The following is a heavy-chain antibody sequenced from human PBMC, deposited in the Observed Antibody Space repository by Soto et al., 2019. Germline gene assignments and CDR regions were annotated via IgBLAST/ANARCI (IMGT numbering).Heavy chain of an antibody. CDR2: INHSGST. CDR3: AREWELLRADAFDI. V-gene: IGHV4-34*01. CDR1: GGSFSGYY. J-gene: IGHJ3*02. Sequence: SETLSLTCAVYGGSFSGYYWSWIRQPPGKGLEWIGEINHSGSTNYNPSLKSRVTISVDTSKNQFSLKLSSVTAADTAVYYCAREWELLRADAFDIWGQGTMVT. D-gene: IGHD1-26*01.